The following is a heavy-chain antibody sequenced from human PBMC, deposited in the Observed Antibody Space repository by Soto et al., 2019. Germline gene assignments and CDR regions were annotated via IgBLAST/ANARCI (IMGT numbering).Heavy chain of an antibody. CDR1: GFYFSNYN. Sequence: GGSLRLAWAASGFYFSNYNMNWVRQAPGKGLEWVASVSGTTYYRNYADSMKGRLTISRDNAKNSLFLQMNSLRAEDTAVYYCARDSENSFEYTSSWFRYYYGMDVWGQGTTVTVSS. D-gene: IGHD6-13*01. V-gene: IGHV3-21*01. CDR2: VSGTTYYR. J-gene: IGHJ6*02. CDR3: ARDSENSFEYTSSWFRYYYGMDV.